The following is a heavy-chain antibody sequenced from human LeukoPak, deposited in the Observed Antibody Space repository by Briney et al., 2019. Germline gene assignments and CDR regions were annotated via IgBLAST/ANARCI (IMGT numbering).Heavy chain of an antibody. CDR1: GFTFSNFW. D-gene: IGHD7-27*01. J-gene: IGHJ4*02. CDR2: IREDGSTI. CDR3: VRDPGWGAIDY. Sequence: GGSLRLSCAASGFTFSNFWMSWVRQAPGKGLEWVADIREDGSTILFVDPMRGRFTISRDNAKNSLYLQMNSLRVEDTGVYYCVRDPGWGAIDYWGRGILVTVTS. V-gene: IGHV3-7*01.